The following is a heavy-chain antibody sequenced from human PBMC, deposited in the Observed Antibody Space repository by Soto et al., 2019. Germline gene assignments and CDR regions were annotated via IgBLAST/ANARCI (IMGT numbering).Heavy chain of an antibody. Sequence: GESLKISCNGSGYSFTSYWIGWVRQMPGKGLEWMGIIYPGDSDTRYSPSFQGQVTISADKSISTAYLQWSSLKASDTAMYYCARPRYYDSSGYNYGMDVWGQGTTVTVSS. V-gene: IGHV5-51*01. CDR2: IYPGDSDT. CDR3: ARPRYYDSSGYNYGMDV. J-gene: IGHJ6*02. D-gene: IGHD3-22*01. CDR1: GYSFTSYW.